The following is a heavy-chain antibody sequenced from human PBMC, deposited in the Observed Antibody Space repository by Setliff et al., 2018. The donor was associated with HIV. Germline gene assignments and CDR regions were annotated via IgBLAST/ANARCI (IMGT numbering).Heavy chain of an antibody. Sequence: GGSLRLSCEASGFSFSTNAMGWVRQAPGKGLEWVSGIDNTDKTLYADPVKGRLTISRDISKNTLYLQMNGLRAEDTAIYYCARMRDGYNPWNYWGQGTLVTVSS. J-gene: IGHJ4*02. V-gene: IGHV3-23*01. CDR3: ARMRDGYNPWNY. CDR2: IDNTDKT. CDR1: GFSFSTNA. D-gene: IGHD5-12*01.